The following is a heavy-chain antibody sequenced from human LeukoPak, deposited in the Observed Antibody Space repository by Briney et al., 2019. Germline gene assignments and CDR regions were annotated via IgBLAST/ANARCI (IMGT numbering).Heavy chain of an antibody. CDR2: ISYDGSNK. J-gene: IGHJ4*02. V-gene: IGHV3-30*03. Sequence: GGSLRLSCAASGFTFSSYGMHWVRQAPGKGLEWVAVISYDGSNKYYADSVKGRFTISRDNSKNTLYLQMNSLRAEDTAVYYCLPRGPRDWGQGTLVTVSS. D-gene: IGHD3-10*01. CDR3: LPRGPRD. CDR1: GFTFSSYG.